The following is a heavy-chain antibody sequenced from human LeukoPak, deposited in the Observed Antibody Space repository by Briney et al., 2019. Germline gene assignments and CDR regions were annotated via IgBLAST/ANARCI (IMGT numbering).Heavy chain of an antibody. Sequence: PGGSLRLSCTASGFTFGDYAMSWVRQAPGKGLEWVGFIRSKAYGGTTEYAASVKGRFTISRDDSKSIAYLQMNSLKTEDTAVYYCTTRIKGIQLWFPFDYWGQGTLVTVSS. CDR3: TTRIKGIQLWFPFDY. CDR1: GFTFGDYA. V-gene: IGHV3-49*04. D-gene: IGHD5-18*01. J-gene: IGHJ4*02. CDR2: IRSKAYGGTT.